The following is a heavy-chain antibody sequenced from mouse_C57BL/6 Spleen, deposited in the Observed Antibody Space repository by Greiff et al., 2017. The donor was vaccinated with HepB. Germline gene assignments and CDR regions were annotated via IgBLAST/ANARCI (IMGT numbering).Heavy chain of an antibody. D-gene: IGHD1-1*01. J-gene: IGHJ4*01. V-gene: IGHV2-9-1*01. Sequence: VHLVESGPGLVAPSQSLSITCTVSGFSFTSYAISWVRQPPGKGLEWLGVIWTGGGTNYNSALKSRLSISKDNSKSQVFLKMNSLQTDDTARYYCARVYGSSFYAMDYWGQGTSVTVSS. CDR3: ARVYGSSFYAMDY. CDR1: GFSFTSYA. CDR2: IWTGGGT.